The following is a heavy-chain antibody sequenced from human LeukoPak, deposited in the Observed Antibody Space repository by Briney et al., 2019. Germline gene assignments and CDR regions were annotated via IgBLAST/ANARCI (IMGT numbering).Heavy chain of an antibody. CDR3: ASWKLKALDSFDS. V-gene: IGHV3-21*01. CDR1: GFTFSSYP. D-gene: IGHD1-1*01. CDR2: ISSSSSYI. Sequence: PGGSLPLSFPASGFTFSSYPMRWVRPAPGKGLEWVSSISSSSSYIYYADSVKGRFTLSRDNAKNSVFLPMNNLRAEDTAVYYCASWKLKALDSFDSWGQGTMVTVSS. J-gene: IGHJ3*02.